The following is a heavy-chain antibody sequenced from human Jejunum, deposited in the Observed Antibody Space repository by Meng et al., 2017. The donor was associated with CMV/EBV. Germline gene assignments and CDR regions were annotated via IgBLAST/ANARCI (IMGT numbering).Heavy chain of an antibody. CDR1: GYSFSNYW. CDR2: IYPDDSQI. D-gene: IGHD3-10*01. J-gene: IGHJ3*02. CDR3: ATQTGLGNDAFDI. V-gene: IGHV5-51*01. Sequence: SGYSFSNYWIGWVRQMPGKGLEWMGIIYPDDSQIRYNTSFQGQVTISADKSISTAYLQWSSLKASDTAMYYCATQTGLGNDAFDIWGQGTMVTVSS.